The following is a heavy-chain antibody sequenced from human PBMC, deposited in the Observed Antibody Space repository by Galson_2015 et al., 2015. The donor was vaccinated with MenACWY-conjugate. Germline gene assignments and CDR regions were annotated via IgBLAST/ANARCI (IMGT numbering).Heavy chain of an antibody. J-gene: IGHJ6*02. Sequence: ETLSLTCTVSGGSISSSNYYWGWIRQSPGKGLEWIGSINYSGSTYYNPSLKSRVTISVDTSKNQFSLKLSSVTAADAAMYYCARDTHMGVWGQGTTVTVSS. V-gene: IGHV4-39*07. CDR3: ARDTHMGV. CDR1: GGSISSSNYY. CDR2: INYSGST.